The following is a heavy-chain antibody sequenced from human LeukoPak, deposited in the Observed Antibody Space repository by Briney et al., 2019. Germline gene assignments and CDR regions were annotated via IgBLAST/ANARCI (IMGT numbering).Heavy chain of an antibody. CDR1: GFTVSSNS. D-gene: IGHD3-10*01. J-gene: IGHJ6*03. CDR3: ARLSLHPLYYYGSRSPPMDYYYMDV. CDR2: IYSGGNT. V-gene: IGHV3-53*05. Sequence: GGSLRLSCTVSGFTVSSNSMSWVRQAPGKGLEWVSFIYSGGNTHYSDSVKGRFSISRDNSKNTLYLQMGSLRGEDMAVYYCARLSLHPLYYYGSRSPPMDYYYMDVWGKGTTVTVSS.